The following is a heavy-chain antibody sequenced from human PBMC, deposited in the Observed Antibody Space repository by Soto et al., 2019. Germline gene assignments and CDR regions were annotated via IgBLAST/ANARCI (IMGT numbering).Heavy chain of an antibody. CDR1: GFTFSSYA. CDR3: AKYSIGFGGVIVPYYFDY. V-gene: IGHV3-23*01. CDR2: ISGSGGST. J-gene: IGHJ4*02. Sequence: EVQLLESGGGLVQPGGSLRLSCAASGFTFSSYAMSWVRQAPGKGLEWVSAISGSGGSTYYADSVKGRFTISRDNSKNTLYLQMNSLRAEDTAVYYSAKYSIGFGGVIVPYYFDYWGQGTLVTVSS. D-gene: IGHD3-16*02.